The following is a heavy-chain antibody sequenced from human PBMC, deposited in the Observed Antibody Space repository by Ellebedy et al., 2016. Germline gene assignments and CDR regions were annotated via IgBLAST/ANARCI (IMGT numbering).Heavy chain of an antibody. CDR2: ISSNGGST. V-gene: IGHV3-64D*06. D-gene: IGHD1-26*01. J-gene: IGHJ3*02. CDR1: GFTFSSYA. CDR3: VKSGHWDVVGDAFDI. Sequence: GESLKISXSASGFTFSSYAMHWVRQAPGKGLEYVSAISSNGGSTYYADSVKGRFTISRDNSKNTLYLQMSSLRAEDTAVYYCVKSGHWDVVGDAFDIWGQGTMVTVSS.